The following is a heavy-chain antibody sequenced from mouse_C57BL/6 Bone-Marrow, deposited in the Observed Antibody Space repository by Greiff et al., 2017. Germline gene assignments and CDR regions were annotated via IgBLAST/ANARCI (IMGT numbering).Heavy chain of an antibody. Sequence: EVKVVESGEGLVKPGGSLKLSCAASGFTFSSYALSWVRQTPETRLEWVAYISSGGDYTSYADTVKGRFTISGENARNTLYLQMSGRKSEDTAMYYCTRDRGRDYWGQGTTLTVSS. CDR3: TRDRGRDY. CDR2: ISSGGDYT. V-gene: IGHV5-9-1*02. J-gene: IGHJ2*01. CDR1: GFTFSSYA. D-gene: IGHD3-1*01.